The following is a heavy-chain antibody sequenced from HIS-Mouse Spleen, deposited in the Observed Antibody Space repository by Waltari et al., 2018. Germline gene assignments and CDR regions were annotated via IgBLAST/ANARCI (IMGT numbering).Heavy chain of an antibody. CDR1: GGSISISSYY. CDR3: AREIPYSSSWYDWYFDL. D-gene: IGHD6-13*01. V-gene: IGHV4-39*07. J-gene: IGHJ2*01. CDR2: IYYSGST. Sequence: QLQLQESGPGLVKPSETLSLTCTVSGGSISISSYYWGWIRQPPGKGLEWIGSIYYSGSTYYTPSLKSRVTISVDTSKNQFSLKLSSVTAADTAVYYCAREIPYSSSWYDWYFDLWGRGTLVTVSS.